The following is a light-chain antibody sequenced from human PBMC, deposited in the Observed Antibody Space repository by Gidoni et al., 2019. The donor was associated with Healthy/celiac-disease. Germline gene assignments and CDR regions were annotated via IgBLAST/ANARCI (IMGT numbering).Light chain of an antibody. Sequence: DIGMTQSPNSLAVSLVERATLNCTSSQSVLYSPNIKNYLAWYQQKPGQPPKLLIYWASTRESGVPDRFSGSGSGTDFPLTIRSLQAEDVAVYYCQQYYSTLWTFGQGTKVEIK. CDR1: QSVLYSPNIKNY. J-gene: IGKJ1*01. V-gene: IGKV4-1*01. CDR3: QQYYSTLWT. CDR2: WAS.